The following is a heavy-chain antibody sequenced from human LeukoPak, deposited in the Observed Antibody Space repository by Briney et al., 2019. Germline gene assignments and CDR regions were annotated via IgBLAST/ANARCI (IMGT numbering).Heavy chain of an antibody. D-gene: IGHD5-12*01. CDR1: GYTFTSYG. CDR2: ISAYNGNT. CDR3: ARGYRGYDLDPHLGDY. Sequence: GASVKVSCKASGYTFTSYGISWVRQAPGQGLEWMGWISAYNGNTNYAQQLQGRVTMTTDTSTSTAYMELRSLRSDDTAVYYCARGYRGYDLDPHLGDYWAREPWPPSPQ. V-gene: IGHV1-18*01. J-gene: IGHJ4*02.